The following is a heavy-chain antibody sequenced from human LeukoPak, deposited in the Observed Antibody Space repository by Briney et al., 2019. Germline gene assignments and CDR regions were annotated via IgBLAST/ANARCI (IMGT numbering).Heavy chain of an antibody. CDR1: GFTFSDYA. D-gene: IGHD2-2*01. CDR3: AKAPVFTAAIEGIDY. V-gene: IGHV3-30*18. Sequence: AGGSLRLTCAASGFTFSDYAMHWVRQAPGKGLEWVAVMSYDESKKFYADSVQGRFTISRDNPKNTLYLQMDSLRVEDTAVYYCAKAPVFTAAIEGIDYWGQGTLVTVSS. J-gene: IGHJ4*02. CDR2: MSYDESKK.